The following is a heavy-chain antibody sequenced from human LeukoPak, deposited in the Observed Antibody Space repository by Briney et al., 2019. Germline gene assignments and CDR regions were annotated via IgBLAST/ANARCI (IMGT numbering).Heavy chain of an antibody. V-gene: IGHV3-23*01. CDR3: AKDRSSSSSCQNY. CDR2: ISGSGGST. Sequence: PWGSLRLSCAASGFTFSNYAMSWVRQAPGKGLEWVSAISGSGGSTYYADSVKGRFTISRDNSKNTLYLQRNSLRAEDTAVYYCAKDRSSSSSCQNYWGQGTMVTVS. D-gene: IGHD2-2*01. J-gene: IGHJ4*02. CDR1: GFTFSNYA.